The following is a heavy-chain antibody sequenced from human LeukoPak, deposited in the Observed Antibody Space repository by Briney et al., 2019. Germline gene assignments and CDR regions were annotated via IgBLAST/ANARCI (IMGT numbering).Heavy chain of an antibody. J-gene: IGHJ4*02. Sequence: SETLSLTCTVSGGSISSGSYYWSWIRQPAGKGLEWIGRIYTSGSTNYNPSLKSRVTISVDTSKNQFSLKLSSETAADTAVYYCAREGYYDSRINYWDQGTLVTVSS. CDR2: IYTSGST. D-gene: IGHD3-22*01. CDR1: GGSISSGSYY. V-gene: IGHV4-61*02. CDR3: AREGYYDSRINY.